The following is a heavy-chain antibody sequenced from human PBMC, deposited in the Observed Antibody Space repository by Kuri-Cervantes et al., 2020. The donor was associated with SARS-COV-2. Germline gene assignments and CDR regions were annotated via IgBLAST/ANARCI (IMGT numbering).Heavy chain of an antibody. CDR1: GFTFSNYA. J-gene: IGHJ4*02. Sequence: GGSLRLSCAASGFTFSNYAMYWVRQAPGKGLEYVSAISNNGDSTYYADSVKGRFTMSRDNSKNTLYLQMGSLRAEDMAVYYCARVSRSGYLDYWGQGTLVTVSS. V-gene: IGHV3-64*02. CDR2: ISNNGDST. D-gene: IGHD3-3*01. CDR3: ARVSRSGYLDY.